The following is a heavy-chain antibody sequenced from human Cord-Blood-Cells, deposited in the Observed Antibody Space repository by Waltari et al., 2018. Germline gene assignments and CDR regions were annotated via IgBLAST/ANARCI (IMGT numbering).Heavy chain of an antibody. CDR1: GFPFSSYW. J-gene: IGHJ3*02. V-gene: IGHV3-7*05. CDR2: IKQDGSEK. CDR3: ARSLLGTDAFDI. Sequence: EVQLVESGGGLVQPGGSLSLPCAAAGFPFSSYWRGWVGQAPGKGLEWVANIKQDGSEKYYVDSVKGRFTISRDNAKNSLYLQMNSLRAEDTAVYYCARSLLGTDAFDIWGQGTMVTDSS. D-gene: IGHD2-8*02.